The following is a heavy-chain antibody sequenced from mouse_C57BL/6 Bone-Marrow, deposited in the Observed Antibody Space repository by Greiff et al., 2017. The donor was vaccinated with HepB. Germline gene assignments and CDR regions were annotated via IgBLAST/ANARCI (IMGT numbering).Heavy chain of an antibody. CDR1: GFTFSGFW. CDR3: MRWGIEDY. J-gene: IGHJ2*01. Sequence: EVKLVETGGGLVQPGGSRGLSCEGSGFTFSGFWMSWVRQTPGKTLEWIGDINSDGSAINYAPSIKDRFTIFRDNDKSTLYLQMSNVRSEDTATYFCMRWGIEDYWGQGTTLTVSS. CDR2: INSDGSAI. V-gene: IGHV11-2*01.